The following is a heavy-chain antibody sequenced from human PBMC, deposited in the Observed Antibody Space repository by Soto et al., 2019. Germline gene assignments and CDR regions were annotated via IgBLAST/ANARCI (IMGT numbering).Heavy chain of an antibody. CDR1: GASVSSHH. Sequence: QVQLQESGPGVVKPSETLSLTCTVSGASVSSHHWTWIRQPPGKGLEWIGDYSDSASYSPSLKSRXPISADTSKNQCSLTLSSVTAADTAVYSCAAYRRGEGGRGYWGQGTLVTVSS. V-gene: IGHV4-59*08. D-gene: IGHD6-19*01. J-gene: IGHJ4*02. CDR3: AAYRRGEGGRGY. CDR2: DYSDSA.